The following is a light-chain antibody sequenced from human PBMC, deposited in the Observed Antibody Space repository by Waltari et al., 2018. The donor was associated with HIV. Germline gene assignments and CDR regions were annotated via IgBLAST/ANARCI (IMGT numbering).Light chain of an antibody. CDR1: SSDVGGYNY. Sequence: QAALTQPSSVSGSPGQSVTISCTGTSSDVGGYNYVSCYQQHPGKAPKLMIYDVSKRPSGVPDRFSCSKSGNTASLTISGLQAEDEADYYCCSYAGSYTFYVFGTGTKVTVL. CDR2: DVS. CDR3: CSYAGSYTFYV. J-gene: IGLJ1*01. V-gene: IGLV2-11*01.